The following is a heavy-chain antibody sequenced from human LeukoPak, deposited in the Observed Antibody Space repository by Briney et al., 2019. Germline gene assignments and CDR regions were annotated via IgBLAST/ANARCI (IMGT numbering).Heavy chain of an antibody. CDR1: GGTFSSYA. V-gene: IGHV1-69*06. CDR3: ARDPLGVVVPAATGYFDY. D-gene: IGHD2-2*01. Sequence: ALVKVSCKASGGTFSSYAISWVRQAPGQGLEWMGGIIPIFGTANYAQKFQGRVTITADKSTSTAYMELSSLRSEDTAVYYCARDPLGVVVPAATGYFDYWGQGTLVTVSS. CDR2: IIPIFGTA. J-gene: IGHJ4*02.